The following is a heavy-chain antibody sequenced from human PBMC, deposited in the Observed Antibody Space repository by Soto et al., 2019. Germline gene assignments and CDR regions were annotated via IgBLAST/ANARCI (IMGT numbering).Heavy chain of an antibody. Sequence: SETLSLTCAVYGGSFSGYYWSWIRQPPGKGLEWIGEINHSGSTNYNPSLKSRVTISVDTSKNQFSLKLSSVTAADTAVYYCARASRVRSGYYYSHYYYGMDVWGQGTTVTVSS. J-gene: IGHJ6*02. CDR2: INHSGST. CDR3: ARASRVRSGYYYSHYYYGMDV. V-gene: IGHV4-34*01. D-gene: IGHD3-22*01. CDR1: GGSFSGYY.